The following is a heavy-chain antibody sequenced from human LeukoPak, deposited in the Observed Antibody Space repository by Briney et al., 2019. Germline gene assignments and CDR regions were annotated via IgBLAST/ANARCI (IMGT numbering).Heavy chain of an antibody. V-gene: IGHV3-23*01. CDR3: AKDIVVVPAAQRDYFDY. D-gene: IGHD2-2*01. CDR1: GFTFSSYA. Sequence: GGSLRLSCAASGFTFSSYAMSWVRQAPGKGLEWVSAISGSGGSTYYADSVKGRFTISRDDSKNTLYLQMNSLRAEDTAVYYCAKDIVVVPAAQRDYFDYWGQGTLVTVSS. CDR2: ISGSGGST. J-gene: IGHJ4*02.